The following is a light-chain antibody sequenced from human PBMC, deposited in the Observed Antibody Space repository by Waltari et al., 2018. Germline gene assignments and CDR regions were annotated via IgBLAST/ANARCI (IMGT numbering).Light chain of an antibody. V-gene: IGKV3-15*01. CDR3: QQYNNRPYT. J-gene: IGKJ2*01. CDR1: QTLNSN. Sequence: EIVMTQSPATLSVSPGERATLSCRASQTLNSNLAWYQQKPGQAPRLLIYGASIRATGIPARFSGSGSGTQFTLTISSLQSEDFVVYYCQQYNNRPYTFGQGTKLEIK. CDR2: GAS.